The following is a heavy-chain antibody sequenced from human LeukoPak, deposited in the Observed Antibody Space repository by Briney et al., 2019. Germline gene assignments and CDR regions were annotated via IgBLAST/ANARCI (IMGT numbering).Heavy chain of an antibody. Sequence: SETLSLTCTVSGGSISSYYWSWIRQPPGKGLEWIGYIYYSGSTSYNPSLKSRVTISVDTSKNQFSLKLSSVAAADTAVYYCARVQAYGGKGYFDYWGQGTLVTVSS. CDR2: IYYSGST. J-gene: IGHJ4*02. CDR1: GGSISSYY. V-gene: IGHV4-59*01. D-gene: IGHD4-23*01. CDR3: ARVQAYGGKGYFDY.